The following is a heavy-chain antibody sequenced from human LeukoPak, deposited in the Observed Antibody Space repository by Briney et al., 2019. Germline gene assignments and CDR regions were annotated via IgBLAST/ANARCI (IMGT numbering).Heavy chain of an antibody. J-gene: IGHJ4*02. Sequence: GASVTVSCKASGGTFSSYAISWVRQAPGQGLEWMGRIIPILGIANYAQKFQGRVTITADKSTSTAYMELSSLRSEDTAVYYCATNDYGDPLPHHYWGQGTLVTVSS. CDR1: GGTFSSYA. CDR2: IIPILGIA. D-gene: IGHD4-17*01. V-gene: IGHV1-69*04. CDR3: ATNDYGDPLPHHY.